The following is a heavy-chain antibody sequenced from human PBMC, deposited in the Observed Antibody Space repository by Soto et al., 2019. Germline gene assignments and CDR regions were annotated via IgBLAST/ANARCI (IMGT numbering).Heavy chain of an antibody. V-gene: IGHV3-23*01. Sequence: EVQLLESGGGLVQPGGSLRLSCAASGFTFSSYAMSWVRQAPGKGLEWVSAISGSGGSTYYADSVKGRFTISRDNSKNTLYLQMNSLRAEDTAVYYCAKGPDDYGDYGGHYYYYYMDVWGKGTTVTVSS. CDR3: AKGPDDYGDYGGHYYYYYMDV. D-gene: IGHD4-17*01. J-gene: IGHJ6*03. CDR2: ISGSGGST. CDR1: GFTFSSYA.